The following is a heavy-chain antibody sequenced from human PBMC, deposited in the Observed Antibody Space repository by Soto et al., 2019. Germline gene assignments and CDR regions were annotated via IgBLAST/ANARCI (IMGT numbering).Heavy chain of an antibody. J-gene: IGHJ4*02. V-gene: IGHV3-48*02. D-gene: IGHD2-2*01. CDR2: ISASTLTT. Sequence: ELELVESGGGLVQPGGSLRLSCAASGFPFSTYSMSWVRQAPGKGLEWISYISASTLTTFCADSVKGRFTISRDTAQNSLYLQKNSLRDEDTAVYYCARAPQLVAPAATGFDSWGQGTLVTVSS. CDR3: ARAPQLVAPAATGFDS. CDR1: GFPFSTYS.